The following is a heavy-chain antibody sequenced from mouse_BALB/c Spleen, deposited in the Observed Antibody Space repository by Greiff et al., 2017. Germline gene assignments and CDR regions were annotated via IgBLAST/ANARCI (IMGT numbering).Heavy chain of an antibody. CDR1: GDSITSGY. CDR3: ARKVYYDVNWYFDV. V-gene: IGHV3-8*02. CDR2: ISYSGST. J-gene: IGHJ1*01. D-gene: IGHD2-4*01. Sequence: EVQLVESGPSLVKPSQTLSLTCSVTGDSITSGYWNWIRKFPGNKLEYMGYISYSGSTYYNPSLKSRISITRDTSKNQYYLQLNSVTTEDTATYYCARKVYYDVNWYFDVWGAGTTVTVSS.